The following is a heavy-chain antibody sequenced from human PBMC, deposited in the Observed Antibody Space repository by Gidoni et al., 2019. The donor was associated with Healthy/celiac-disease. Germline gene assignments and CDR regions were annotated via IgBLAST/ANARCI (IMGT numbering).Heavy chain of an antibody. CDR3: AKEIAAAIDY. CDR2: ISGSGGST. D-gene: IGHD6-13*01. CDR1: GFTFSSYA. Sequence: EVQLLESGGSLVQPGVSRGPPCAGSGFTFSSYAMSWVSQAPGKGLEWVSAISGSGGSTYYADSVKGRFTISRDNSKNTLYLQMNSLRAEDTAVYYCAKEIAAAIDYWGQGTLVTVSS. J-gene: IGHJ4*02. V-gene: IGHV3-23*01.